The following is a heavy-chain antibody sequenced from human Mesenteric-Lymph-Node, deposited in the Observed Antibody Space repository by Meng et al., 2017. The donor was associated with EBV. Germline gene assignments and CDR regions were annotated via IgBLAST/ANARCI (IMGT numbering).Heavy chain of an antibody. CDR2: IFTSGNI. CDR1: GFTFSSYA. CDR3: TRALGDSTAY. V-gene: IGHV3-69-1*01. J-gene: IGHJ4*02. Sequence: EVQLLESGGGLVQPGXSLRLSCAGSGFTFSSYAMSWVRQAPGKGLEWVSSIFTSGNIYYADSVKGRFTISRDNAKNSLYLLMNNLRVEDTAVYYCTRALGDSTAYWGQGTLVTVSS. D-gene: IGHD3-16*01.